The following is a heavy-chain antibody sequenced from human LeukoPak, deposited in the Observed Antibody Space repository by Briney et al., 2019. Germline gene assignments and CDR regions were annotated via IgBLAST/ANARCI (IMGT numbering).Heavy chain of an antibody. V-gene: IGHV3-21*01. D-gene: IGHD2-15*01. CDR3: AREAVVAATPFDY. CDR2: ISSSSCYI. Sequence: GGSLRLSCAASGFTFSSYSMNWVRQAPGKGLEWVSSISSSSCYIYYADSVKGRFTISRDNAKNSLYLQMNSLRAEDTAVYYCAREAVVAATPFDYWGQGTLVTVSS. CDR1: GFTFSSYS. J-gene: IGHJ4*02.